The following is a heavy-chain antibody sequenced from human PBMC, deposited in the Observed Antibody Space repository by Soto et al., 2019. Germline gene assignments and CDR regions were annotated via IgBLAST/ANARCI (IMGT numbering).Heavy chain of an antibody. J-gene: IGHJ4*02. CDR1: GGSISSYY. CDR2: IYTSGST. D-gene: IGHD3-3*01. V-gene: IGHV4-4*07. CDR3: ASSPYYFWSGYYLHLFAY. Sequence: SETLSLTCTVSGGSISSYYWSWIRQPAGKGLEWIGRIYTSGSTNYNPSLKSRVTMSVDTSKNQFSLKLSSVTAADTAVYYCASSPYYFWSGYYLHLFAYCGQGSLVTVSS.